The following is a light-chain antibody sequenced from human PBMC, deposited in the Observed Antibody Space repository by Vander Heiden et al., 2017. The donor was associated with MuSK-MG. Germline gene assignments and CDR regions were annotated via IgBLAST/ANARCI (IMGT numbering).Light chain of an antibody. V-gene: IGKV1-33*01. Sequence: DIQMTQSPSSLSASVGDRVTITCQASQDISNYLNWYQQKPGKAPKLLIYDASNLETGVPSRFSRTAHGTDFTFTIRSLQPVDIATYYCQQYDNPPPLTFGAGTKVEIK. CDR2: DAS. CDR3: QQYDNPPPLT. J-gene: IGKJ4*01. CDR1: QDISNY.